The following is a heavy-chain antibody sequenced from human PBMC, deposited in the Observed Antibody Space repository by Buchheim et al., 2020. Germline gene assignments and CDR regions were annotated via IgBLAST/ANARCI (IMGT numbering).Heavy chain of an antibody. CDR1: GFAFKNYG. D-gene: IGHD3-10*01. CDR3: AKAHYYGSGDYYSRLGYFFGMGV. J-gene: IGHJ6*02. V-gene: IGHV3-30*18. Sequence: QVQVVESGGGVVQPGGSLRLSCAASGFAFKNYGMHWVRQAPGKGPEWVALISYDGNKKYYGDSVKGRFLISRDNSKNTLYFQMNSLRAEDTAVYHCAKAHYYGSGDYYSRLGYFFGMGVWGPGTT. CDR2: ISYDGNKK.